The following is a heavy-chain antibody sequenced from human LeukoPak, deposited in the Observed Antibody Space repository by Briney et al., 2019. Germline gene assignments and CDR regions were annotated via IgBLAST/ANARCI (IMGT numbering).Heavy chain of an antibody. CDR3: AKVGYYDSSGYYDDFDY. CDR2: ISNNGGGT. V-gene: IGHV3-23*01. CDR1: GFTFSTYG. J-gene: IGHJ4*02. Sequence: GGTLRLSCAASGFTFSTYGMTWVRQAPGKGLEWVSAISNNGGGTYYAEFLKGRFTISRDNSKSTLYLQMNSLRAEDTAVYYCAKVGYYDSSGYYDDFDYWGQGTLVTVSS. D-gene: IGHD3-22*01.